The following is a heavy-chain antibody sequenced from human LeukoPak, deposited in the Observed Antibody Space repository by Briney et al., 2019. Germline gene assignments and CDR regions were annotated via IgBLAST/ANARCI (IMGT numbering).Heavy chain of an antibody. CDR1: GGSFNFYF. V-gene: IGHV4-34*01. J-gene: IGHJ1*01. CDR2: IDNRGST. Sequence: PSETLSLTCTVSGGSFNFYFWHWIRQPPGKGLEWIGEIDNRGSTGYTPSLRGRVIVSVDTSRNDVSLKLTSVTAADTAVYYCARDSDSGFQWGQGTLVTVSS. D-gene: IGHD3-10*01. CDR3: ARDSDSGFQ.